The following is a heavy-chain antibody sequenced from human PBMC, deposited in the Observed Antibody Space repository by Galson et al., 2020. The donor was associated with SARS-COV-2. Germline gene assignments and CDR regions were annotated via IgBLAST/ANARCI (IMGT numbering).Heavy chain of an antibody. CDR3: AREGVAGAFIY. CDR1: GGSFSTNY. D-gene: IGHD1-26*01. V-gene: IGHV4-59*01. J-gene: IGHJ4*02. CDR2: IYYIGST. Sequence: SETLSLTCTVSGGSFSTNYWSWIRQPPGKGLEWIGNIYYIGSTNYNPSLESRVTISADTSQNHFSLKLASVTTADTAVYYCAREGVAGAFIYWGQGILVTVSS.